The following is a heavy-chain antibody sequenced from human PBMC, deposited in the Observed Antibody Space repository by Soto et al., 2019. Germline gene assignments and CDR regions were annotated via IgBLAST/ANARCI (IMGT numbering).Heavy chain of an antibody. CDR1: GFTFRNYW. D-gene: IGHD3-16*01. J-gene: IGHJ6*02. Sequence: GGSLRLSCAASGFTFRNYWMHWVRKAPGKGLVWVSRVNSDGDTTYYADSVKGRFTISRDNAKNTLHLQMNSLGAEDTAVYFCASNYAYAEGYYFYGIDVWGQGTTVTVSS. CDR3: ASNYAYAEGYYFYGIDV. V-gene: IGHV3-74*01. CDR2: VNSDGDTT.